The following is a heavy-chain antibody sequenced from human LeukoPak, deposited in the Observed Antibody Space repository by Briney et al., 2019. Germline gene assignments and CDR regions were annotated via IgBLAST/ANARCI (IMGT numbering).Heavy chain of an antibody. Sequence: SQTLSLTCTVSGGSISSGGYYWRWIRQHPGKGLEWIGYIYYSGSTYYNPSLKSRVTISVDTSKNQFSLKLSSVTAADTAVYYCARDLTSSGYHNWFDPWGQGTLVTVSS. J-gene: IGHJ5*02. CDR1: GGSISSGGYY. V-gene: IGHV4-31*03. D-gene: IGHD3-22*01. CDR3: ARDLTSSGYHNWFDP. CDR2: IYYSGST.